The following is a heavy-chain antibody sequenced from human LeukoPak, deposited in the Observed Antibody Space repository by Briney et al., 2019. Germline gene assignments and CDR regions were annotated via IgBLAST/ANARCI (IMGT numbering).Heavy chain of an antibody. Sequence: SSETLSLTCSVSGYSFTGGHYWGWIRQPPGKGLEWIANIYHTGSAHYSPSLKSRVTISVDTSKNQFSLKLGSVTAADTAVYYCARYCTSTTCILRGFDYWGQGTLVTVSS. V-gene: IGHV4-38-2*01. CDR3: ARYCTSTTCILRGFDY. CDR2: IYHTGSA. D-gene: IGHD2-2*01. J-gene: IGHJ4*02. CDR1: GYSFTGGHY.